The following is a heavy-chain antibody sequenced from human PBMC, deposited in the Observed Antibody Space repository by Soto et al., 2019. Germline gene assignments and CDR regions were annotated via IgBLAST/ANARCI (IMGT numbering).Heavy chain of an antibody. J-gene: IGHJ6*02. D-gene: IGHD5-18*01. CDR2: ISWNSGSI. CDR3: AKDDTAMADYYYYGMDV. Sequence: LGGSLRLSCAASGFTFDDYAMHWVRQAPGKGLEWVSGISWNSGSIGYADSVKGRFTISRDNAKNSLYLQMNSLRAEDTALYYCAKDDTAMADYYYYGMDVWGQGTTVTV. CDR1: GFTFDDYA. V-gene: IGHV3-9*01.